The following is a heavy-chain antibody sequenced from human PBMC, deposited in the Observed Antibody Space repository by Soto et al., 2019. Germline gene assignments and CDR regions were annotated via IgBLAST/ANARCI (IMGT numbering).Heavy chain of an antibody. Sequence: PSETLSLTCTVSGRSMSGYYWRWIRQPAGERLEWIGRIYTSGTTDFNPSLKGRVTMSVDTSKNQFSLKLTSVTAADTALYYCEREDYYDTGYYVVWGQANKVNVS. D-gene: IGHD3-9*01. J-gene: IGHJ4*02. CDR3: EREDYYDTGYYVV. V-gene: IGHV4-4*07. CDR2: IYTSGTT. CDR1: GRSMSGYY.